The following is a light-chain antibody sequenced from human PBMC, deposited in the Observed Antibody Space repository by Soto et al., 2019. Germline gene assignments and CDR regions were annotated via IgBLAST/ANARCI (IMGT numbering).Light chain of an antibody. Sequence: EIVLTQSPGPLSLSPGEGATLSCRASQSVSSTYLAWYQQKAGQAPRLLTYGASSRATGIPDRFSGRGSGTDFTLTISRLEPEDFAGYYCQQYGSSPQTFGQGTKVDI. J-gene: IGKJ1*01. CDR3: QQYGSSPQT. V-gene: IGKV3-20*01. CDR1: QSVSSTY. CDR2: GAS.